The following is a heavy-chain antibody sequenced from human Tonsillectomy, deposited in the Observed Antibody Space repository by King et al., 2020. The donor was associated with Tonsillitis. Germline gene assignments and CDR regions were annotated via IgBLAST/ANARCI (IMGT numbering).Heavy chain of an antibody. V-gene: IGHV1-69*01. CDR3: ASSVVWFDP. CDR2: IMPALGTV. D-gene: IGHD2-21*01. CDR1: GGTFSSYV. J-gene: IGHJ5*02. Sequence: QLVQSGAEVKKPGSSVRVSCKASGGTFSSYVISWVRQAPGQGLEWMGAIMPALGTVNFSQKFQERVTITADESTSTVYMELSRLTSEDTAMYYCASSVVWFDPWGQGTLVTVSS.